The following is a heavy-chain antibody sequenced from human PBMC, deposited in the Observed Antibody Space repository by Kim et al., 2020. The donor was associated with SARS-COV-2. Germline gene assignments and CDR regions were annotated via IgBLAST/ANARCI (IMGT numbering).Heavy chain of an antibody. CDR2: GRT. V-gene: IGHV4-59*01. CDR3: ARFPGWCDP. Sequence: GRTSDNPSLNSRGTISVDTSKNQFSLKLSSVTAADTAVYYCARFPGWCDPWGQGTLVTVSS. J-gene: IGHJ5*02.